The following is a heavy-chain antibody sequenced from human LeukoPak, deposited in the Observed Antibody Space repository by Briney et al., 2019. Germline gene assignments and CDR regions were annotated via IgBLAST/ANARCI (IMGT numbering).Heavy chain of an antibody. CDR3: ARLTHIGGYDLGY. D-gene: IGHD5-12*01. J-gene: IGHJ4*02. Sequence: LGESLKISCQASGYDFSKFWIGWVRQMPGKGLEWMGIIYPTDSDTRYSPSFQGQVTISVDKSISTAYLMWNSLKASDTAMYYCARLTHIGGYDLGYWGQGTQVTVSS. CDR2: IYPTDSDT. CDR1: GYDFSKFW. V-gene: IGHV5-51*01.